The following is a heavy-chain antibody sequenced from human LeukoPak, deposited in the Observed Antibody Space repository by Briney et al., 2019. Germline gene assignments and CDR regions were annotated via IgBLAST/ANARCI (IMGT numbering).Heavy chain of an antibody. Sequence: GGSLRLSCAASGFTFSSYWMHWVRQAPGKGLVWVSRIDSDKTTTTYADSVKGRFTISRDKSKNTLYLQMNSLRVDDTAVYYCAKNEGAGYCSGGSCPWGMDVWGQGTTVTVSS. J-gene: IGHJ6*02. V-gene: IGHV3-74*01. CDR3: AKNEGAGYCSGGSCPWGMDV. CDR1: GFTFSSYW. D-gene: IGHD2-15*01. CDR2: IDSDKTTT.